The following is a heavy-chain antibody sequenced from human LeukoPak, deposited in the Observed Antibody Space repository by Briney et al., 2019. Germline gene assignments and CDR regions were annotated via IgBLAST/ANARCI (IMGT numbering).Heavy chain of an antibody. J-gene: IGHJ4*02. CDR3: AKESGKFDY. CDR2: ISADGGST. V-gene: IGHV3-43*02. Sequence: EGSLRLSCVASGLNFDDSAMHWVRQAPGRGLEWVSLISADGGSTFSADSVKGRFSISRDNSKNSLYLQMNSLRSEDTAMYYCAKESGKFDYWGQGTLVAVSS. CDR1: GLNFDDSA.